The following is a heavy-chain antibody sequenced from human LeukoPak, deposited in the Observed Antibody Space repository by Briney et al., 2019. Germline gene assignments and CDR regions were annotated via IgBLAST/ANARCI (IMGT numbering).Heavy chain of an antibody. J-gene: IGHJ3*01. D-gene: IGHD5-24*01. CDR2: IASSGRNT. CDR1: GFNFNDAA. V-gene: IGHV3-23*01. Sequence: LPGGSLRLSCAASGFNFNDAAMTWVRQAPGKGLEWVSLIASSGRNTYYTDSVRGRFTISRDNSKKTLSLQMNSLRVEDTAIYYCAKDIQLSAWGLGTMVTASS. CDR3: AKDIQLSA.